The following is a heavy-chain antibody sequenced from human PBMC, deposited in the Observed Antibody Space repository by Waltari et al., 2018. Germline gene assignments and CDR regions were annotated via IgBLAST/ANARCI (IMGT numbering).Heavy chain of an antibody. V-gene: IGHV4-39*01. D-gene: IGHD5-12*01. CDR2: FYYSGST. Sequence: QLLLQESGPRLVKPSETLSLTCSVSGASISSNGFYWGWIRQPPGKGLEWIGTFYYSGSTYYNPSLKSRVTISVDTSKNQFSLTLNSVSAADTSVYYCAEDHGWLHYYWGQGTLVTVSS. CDR3: AEDHGWLHYY. J-gene: IGHJ4*02. CDR1: GASISSNGFY.